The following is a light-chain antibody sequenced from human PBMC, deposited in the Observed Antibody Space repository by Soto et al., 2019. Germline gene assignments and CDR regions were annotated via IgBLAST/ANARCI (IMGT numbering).Light chain of an antibody. CDR3: GTWDSSLGTVV. CDR2: DNM. V-gene: IGLV1-51*01. CDR1: SSNIGGNY. Sequence: QSVLTQPPSVSEAPGQTVTISCSGSSSNIGGNYVSWYQVVPRTAPKLLIYDNMKRHSGIPDRFSGSKSGTSATLAITELQIGDEAEYFCGTWDSSLGTVVFGGGTKLTVL. J-gene: IGLJ2*01.